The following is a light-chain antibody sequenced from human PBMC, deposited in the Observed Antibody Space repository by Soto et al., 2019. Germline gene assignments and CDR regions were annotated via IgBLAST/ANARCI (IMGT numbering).Light chain of an antibody. V-gene: IGKV3-15*01. CDR1: QSVSSD. J-gene: IGKJ3*01. CDR2: GAS. CDR3: QQYNDWPPIT. Sequence: EVVMTQSPPTLSVSPGERATLSCRASQSVSSDLAWYQQKPGQAPRLLIYGASTRATDVPARFNGDGSGTEFTLTISSLQSDDVAIYYCQQYNDWPPITFGPGTKVDIK.